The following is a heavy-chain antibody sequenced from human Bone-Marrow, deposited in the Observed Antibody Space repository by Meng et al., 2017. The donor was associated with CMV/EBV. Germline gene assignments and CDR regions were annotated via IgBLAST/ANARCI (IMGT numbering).Heavy chain of an antibody. J-gene: IGHJ4*02. Sequence: SETLSLTCTVSGGSISSGDYYWSWIRQPPGKGLEWIGEINHSGSTNYNPSLKSRVTISVDTSKNQFSLKLSSVTAADTAVYYCARRSVVVPAASFDYWGQGTLVTVSS. CDR3: ARRSVVVPAASFDY. D-gene: IGHD2-2*01. CDR2: INHSGST. V-gene: IGHV4-39*07. CDR1: GGSISSGDYY.